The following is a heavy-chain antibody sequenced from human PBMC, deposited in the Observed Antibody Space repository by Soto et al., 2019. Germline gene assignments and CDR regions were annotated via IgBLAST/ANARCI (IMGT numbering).Heavy chain of an antibody. Sequence: EVQLVESGGGLVQPGGSLRLSCAASGFTFSSYAMHWVRQAPGKGLEYVSAISSNGGSTYYANSVKGRFTISRDNSKNTLDLQMGSLRAEDMAVYDCARARGADYTYWGQGTLVTVSS. D-gene: IGHD1-26*01. CDR1: GFTFSSYA. J-gene: IGHJ4*02. CDR3: ARARGADYTY. V-gene: IGHV3-64*01. CDR2: ISSNGGST.